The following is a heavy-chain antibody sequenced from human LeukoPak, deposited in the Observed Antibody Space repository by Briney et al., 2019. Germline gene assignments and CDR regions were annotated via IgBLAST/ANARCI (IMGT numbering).Heavy chain of an antibody. CDR3: ARQSYVWGSYRPDDAFDI. CDR1: GYTFTSYG. D-gene: IGHD3-16*02. Sequence: ASVKVSCKASGYTFTSYGISWVRQAPGQGLEWMGWIRAYNGNTNSAQKLQGRVIMTTDTSTSTAYMELRSLRSDDTAVYYCARQSYVWGSYRPDDAFDIWGQGTMVTVSS. J-gene: IGHJ3*02. V-gene: IGHV1-18*01. CDR2: IRAYNGNT.